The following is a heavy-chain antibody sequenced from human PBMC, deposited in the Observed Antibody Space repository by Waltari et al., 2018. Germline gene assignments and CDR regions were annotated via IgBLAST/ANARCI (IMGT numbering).Heavy chain of an antibody. D-gene: IGHD2-15*01. CDR2: INPNVGGT. J-gene: IGHJ4*02. V-gene: IGHV1-2*06. Sequence: QVQLVQSGAEVKKPGASVKVSCKASGYTFTGYYMHWVRQAPGQGLEWIGRINPNVGGTNYAQKFQGRVTMTRDTSISTASMELSRLRSDDTAVYYCASSVVASPGGFDYWGQGTLVTVSS. CDR3: ASSVVASPGGFDY. CDR1: GYTFTGYY.